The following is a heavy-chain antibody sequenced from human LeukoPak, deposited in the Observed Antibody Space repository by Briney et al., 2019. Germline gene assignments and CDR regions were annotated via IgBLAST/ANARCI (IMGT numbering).Heavy chain of an antibody. CDR2: IYYSGST. Sequence: PSETLSLTCTVSGGSISSYYWSWIRQPPGKGLEWIGYIYYSGSTNYNPSLKSRVTISVDTSKNQFSLKLSSVTAADTAVYYCARPLSIAARDDAFDIWGQGTMVTVSS. V-gene: IGHV4-59*01. CDR3: ARPLSIAARDDAFDI. D-gene: IGHD6-6*01. CDR1: GGSISSYY. J-gene: IGHJ3*02.